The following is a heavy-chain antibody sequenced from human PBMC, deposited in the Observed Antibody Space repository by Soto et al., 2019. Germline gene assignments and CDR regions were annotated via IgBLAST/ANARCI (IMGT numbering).Heavy chain of an antibody. J-gene: IGHJ4*02. Sequence: GSMRLSFVGSGFTFSSFEMNWVRQTPGKGLEWLSYIGRSGETIYYADSVKGRFTISRDNAKSSLFLQMTGLRDEDTGIYYCARDSRGGAARRPTFYYWGRGTLVTVSS. CDR2: IGRSGETI. CDR1: GFTFSSFE. D-gene: IGHD6-6*01. CDR3: ARDSRGGAARRPTFYY. V-gene: IGHV3-48*03.